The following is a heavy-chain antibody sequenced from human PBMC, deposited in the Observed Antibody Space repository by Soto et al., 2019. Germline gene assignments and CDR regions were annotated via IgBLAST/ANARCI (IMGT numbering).Heavy chain of an antibody. V-gene: IGHV3-9*01. D-gene: IGHD6-19*01. Sequence: EVQLVESGGGLVQPGRSLRLSCAASGFTFDDYAMHWVRQAPGKGLEWVSGISWNSGSIGYADSVKGRFTISRDNAKNSLYLQMNSLRAEDTALYYCAKGASSGETGLKEDHCLNYWGQGTLVTVSS. J-gene: IGHJ4*02. CDR3: AKGASSGETGLKEDHCLNY. CDR1: GFTFDDYA. CDR2: ISWNSGSI.